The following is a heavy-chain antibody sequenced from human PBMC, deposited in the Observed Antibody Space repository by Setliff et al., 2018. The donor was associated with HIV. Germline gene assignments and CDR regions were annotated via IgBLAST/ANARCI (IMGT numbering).Heavy chain of an antibody. D-gene: IGHD5-12*01. CDR3: ARDPPGSGFHLDY. CDR1: GFTFSSYE. CDR2: ISRDSDRI. J-gene: IGHJ4*02. V-gene: IGHV3-48*03. Sequence: GESLKISCAASGFTFSSYEMTWVRQAPGKGLECISYISRDSDRIHYADSVKGRFTVSRDNAKNSLFLQMHSLRAEDTAVYYCARDPPGSGFHLDYWGQGTPVTVSS.